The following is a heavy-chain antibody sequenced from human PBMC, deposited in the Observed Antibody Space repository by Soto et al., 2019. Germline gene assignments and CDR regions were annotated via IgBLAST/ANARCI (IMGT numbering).Heavy chain of an antibody. Sequence: QVQVVESGGGVVQPGRSLRLSCAASGFTFSSFGMHWVRQAPGKGLEWVSLIWYDGSKKSYGDSVKGRFTISRDNAKNSLHLQMNSLSAEDTAFYYCVKDESINWYSGHFRHWGQGTLVTVSS. V-gene: IGHV3-33*03. D-gene: IGHD6-13*01. CDR1: GFTFSSFG. J-gene: IGHJ1*01. CDR3: VKDESINWYSGHFRH. CDR2: IWYDGSKK.